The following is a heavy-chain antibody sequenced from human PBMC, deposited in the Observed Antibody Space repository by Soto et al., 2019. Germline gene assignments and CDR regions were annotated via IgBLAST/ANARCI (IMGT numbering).Heavy chain of an antibody. CDR2: IYCSGST. Sequence: PSETLSRTGTVSGGSISSYDGSWIRQPAGKGVEWMGYIYCSGSTNYNPSLKSRVSISVDTSKNQFSLKLSSVTAADTAVYYCARRYGGTFDYWGQGTLV. V-gene: IGHV4-59*01. CDR3: ARRYGGTFDY. J-gene: IGHJ4*02. CDR1: GGSISSYD. D-gene: IGHD3-16*01.